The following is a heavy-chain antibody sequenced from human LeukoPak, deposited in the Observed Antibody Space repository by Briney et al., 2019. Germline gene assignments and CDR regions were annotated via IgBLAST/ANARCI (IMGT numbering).Heavy chain of an antibody. D-gene: IGHD3-10*01. J-gene: IGHJ6*02. CDR3: ARDGDMVRGRRTYGMDV. V-gene: IGHV3-33*01. CDR1: GFTFSSYG. CDR2: IWYDGSNK. Sequence: GGSLRLSCAASGFTFSSYGMHWVRQAPGKELEWVAVIWYDGSNKYYADSVKGRFTISRDNSKNTLYLQMNSLRAEDTAVYYCARDGDMVRGRRTYGMDVWGQGTTVTVSS.